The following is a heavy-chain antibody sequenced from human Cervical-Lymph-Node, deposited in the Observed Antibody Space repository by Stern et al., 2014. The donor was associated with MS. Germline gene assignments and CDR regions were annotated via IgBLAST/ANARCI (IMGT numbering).Heavy chain of an antibody. CDR3: VRDLYCSSTSCSGMDV. CDR2: INPRSGTT. Sequence: VQLVESGAEVKKPGASVKASCRASGYTFTTYFVHWVRQAPGQGLEWMGRINPRSGTTIYAPDFQGRVTMTRDTSTSTVYMELSSLRSGDTAVYYCVRDLYCSSTSCSGMDVWGQGTTVTVSS. J-gene: IGHJ6*02. D-gene: IGHD2-2*01. V-gene: IGHV1-46*03. CDR1: GYTFTTYF.